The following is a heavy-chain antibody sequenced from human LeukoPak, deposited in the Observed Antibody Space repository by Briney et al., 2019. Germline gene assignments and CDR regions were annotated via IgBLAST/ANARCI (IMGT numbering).Heavy chain of an antibody. V-gene: IGHV3-53*05. Sequence: GGSLRLSCAASGFTVSSNYMSWVRQAPEKGLEWVSVIYSGGSTYYADSVKGRFTISRDNSKNTLYLQMNSLRPEDTAVYFCARANGQLWTTPDYWGQGTLVTISS. CDR3: ARANGQLWTTPDY. D-gene: IGHD5-18*01. CDR1: GFTVSSNY. J-gene: IGHJ4*02. CDR2: IYSGGST.